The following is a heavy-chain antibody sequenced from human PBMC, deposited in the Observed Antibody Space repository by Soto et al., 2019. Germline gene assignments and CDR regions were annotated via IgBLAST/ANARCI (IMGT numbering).Heavy chain of an antibody. Sequence: QVQLQESGPGLVKPSETLSLTCTVSGGSVSSGSYYWSWIRQPPGKGLEWIGYIYYSGSTNYNPSLTSRVTISVDTSKNQFSLKLSSVTAADTAVYYCARRYCSSTSCYMGTDWFDPWGQGTLVTVSS. CDR2: IYYSGST. J-gene: IGHJ5*02. CDR1: GGSVSSGSYY. V-gene: IGHV4-61*01. CDR3: ARRYCSSTSCYMGTDWFDP. D-gene: IGHD2-2*02.